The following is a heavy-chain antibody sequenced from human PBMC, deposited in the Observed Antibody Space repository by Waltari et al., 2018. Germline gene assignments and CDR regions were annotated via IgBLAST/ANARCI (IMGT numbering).Heavy chain of an antibody. Sequence: QVQLQESGPGLVKPSETLSLTCTVSGGSISSYYWSWIRQPAGKGLEWIGRIYTSGSTNYNPSLKSRVTMSVDTSKNQFSLKLSSVTAADTAVYYCVRDSYRITMVRGVFDYWGQGTLVTVSS. CDR2: IYTSGST. CDR1: GGSISSYY. V-gene: IGHV4-4*07. CDR3: VRDSYRITMVRGVFDY. J-gene: IGHJ4*02. D-gene: IGHD3-10*01.